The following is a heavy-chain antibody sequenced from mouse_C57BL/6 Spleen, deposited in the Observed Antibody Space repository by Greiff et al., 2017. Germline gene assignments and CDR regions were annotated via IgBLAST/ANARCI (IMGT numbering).Heavy chain of an antibody. CDR2: IDPENGDT. CDR1: GFNIKDDY. V-gene: IGHV14-4*01. J-gene: IGHJ2*01. CDR3: TTRTAQAYFDY. Sequence: VQLQQSGAELVRPGASVKLSCTASGFNIKDDYMHWVKQRPEQGLEWIGWIDPENGDTEYASKFQGKATITAAPSSNTAYLQLSSLTSEDTAVYYCTTRTAQAYFDYWGQGTTLTVAS. D-gene: IGHD3-2*02.